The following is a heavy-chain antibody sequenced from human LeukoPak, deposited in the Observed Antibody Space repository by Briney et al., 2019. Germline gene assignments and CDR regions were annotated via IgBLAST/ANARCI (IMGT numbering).Heavy chain of an antibody. D-gene: IGHD1-26*01. CDR3: ARFSGSSNFDY. CDR1: GYTFSGYF. J-gene: IGHJ4*02. Sequence: ASVKVSCRASGYTFSGYFMHWVRQAPGQGLEWMGWIYPNSGGTKYAQKFQGRVTMTRDTSISTIYMELSSLRSDDTAVYYCARFSGSSNFDYWGQETLVTVSS. V-gene: IGHV1-2*02. CDR2: IYPNSGGT.